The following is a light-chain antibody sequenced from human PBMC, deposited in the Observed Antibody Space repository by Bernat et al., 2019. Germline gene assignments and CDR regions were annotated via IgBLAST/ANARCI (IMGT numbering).Light chain of an antibody. CDR3: QQRSKWPPWS. V-gene: IGKV3-11*01. CDR2: DVS. CDR1: QSLNSY. Sequence: EIVLTQSPATLSLSPGERATLSCRASQSLNSYLAWYQKKPGQAPRLLIYDVSTRAIGIPARFSGSGSETDYTLTISSLEPEDFAVYYCQQRSKWPPWSFGQGTKVEIK. J-gene: IGKJ1*01.